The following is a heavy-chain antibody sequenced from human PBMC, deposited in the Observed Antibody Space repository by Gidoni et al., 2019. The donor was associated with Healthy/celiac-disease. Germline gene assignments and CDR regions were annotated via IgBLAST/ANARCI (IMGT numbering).Heavy chain of an antibody. Sequence: EVQLVESGGGLVQPGRSLRLSCAASGFTFDDYAMHWVRQAPGKGLEWVSGISWNSGSIGYADSVKGRFTISRDNAKNSLYLQMNSLRAEDTALYYCAKGRFGVVINDAFDIWGQGTMVTVSS. CDR2: ISWNSGSI. CDR3: AKGRFGVVINDAFDI. D-gene: IGHD3-3*01. V-gene: IGHV3-9*01. J-gene: IGHJ3*02. CDR1: GFTFDDYA.